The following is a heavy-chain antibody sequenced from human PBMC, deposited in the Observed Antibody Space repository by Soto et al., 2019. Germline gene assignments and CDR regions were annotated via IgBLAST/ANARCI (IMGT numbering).Heavy chain of an antibody. CDR1: GGTFSSYA. CDR3: GVKVRGVRGRDYYGMDV. Sequence: QVQLVQSGAEVKKPGSSVKVSCKASGGTFSSYAISWVRQAPGQGLEWMGGIIPIFGKANYAQKFQGRVTITADESTSTAYMELSSLRSEDTAVYYCGVKVRGVRGRDYYGMDVWGQGTTVTVSS. V-gene: IGHV1-69*01. J-gene: IGHJ6*02. CDR2: IIPIFGKA. D-gene: IGHD3-10*01.